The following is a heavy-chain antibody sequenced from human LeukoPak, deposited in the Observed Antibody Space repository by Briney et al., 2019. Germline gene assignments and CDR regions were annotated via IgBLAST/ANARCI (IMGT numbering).Heavy chain of an antibody. J-gene: IGHJ4*02. CDR3: AREYYGDFDY. D-gene: IGHD4-17*01. CDR1: GFTFSSYA. V-gene: IGHV3-7*01. CDR2: IKQDGSEK. Sequence: GGSLRLSCAASGFTFSSYAMHWVRQAPGRGLEWVANIKQDGSEKYYVDSVKGRFTISRDNAKNSLYLQMNSLRAEDTAVYYCAREYYGDFDYWGRGTLVTVSS.